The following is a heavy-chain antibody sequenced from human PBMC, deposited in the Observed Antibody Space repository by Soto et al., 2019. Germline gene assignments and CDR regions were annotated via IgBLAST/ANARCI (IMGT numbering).Heavy chain of an antibody. CDR2: IKSKTDGGTT. CDR1: GFTFSNAW. CDR3: TTPRGELLRYYYYGMDV. J-gene: IGHJ6*02. Sequence: PGGSLRLSCAASGFTFSNAWMNWVRQAPGKGLEWVGRIKSKTDGGTTDYAAPVKGRFTISRDDSKNTLYLQMNSLKTEDTAVYYCTTPRGELLRYYYYGMDVWGQGTTVTVSS. V-gene: IGHV3-15*07. D-gene: IGHD1-26*01.